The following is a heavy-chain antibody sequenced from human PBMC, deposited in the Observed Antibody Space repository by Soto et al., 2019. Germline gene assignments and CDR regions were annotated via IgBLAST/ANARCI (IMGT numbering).Heavy chain of an antibody. D-gene: IGHD4-17*01. V-gene: IGHV3-23*01. CDR2: IGNGCGNK. J-gene: IGHJ4*02. CDR3: AKKFYVDLTTVTEFVY. CDR1: GFTISNYA. Sequence: EVKLLESGGTLVQPGGSLRLSSVVSGFTISNYAMTWVRQAPGKGLEWVSGIGNGCGNKFYAVSVKGRFTISRDNSKNSLYLQMNSLRAEDTDMYDCAKKFYVDLTTVTEFVYCSQGTLVTVSS.